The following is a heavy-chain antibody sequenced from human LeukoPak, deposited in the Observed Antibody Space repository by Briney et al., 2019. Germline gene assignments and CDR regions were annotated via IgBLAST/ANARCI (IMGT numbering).Heavy chain of an antibody. CDR3: ARELIDYYGSEMYNWFDP. CDR1: GGSISSYY. D-gene: IGHD3-10*01. J-gene: IGHJ5*02. CDR2: IYTSGST. V-gene: IGHV4-4*07. Sequence: PSETLSLTCTVSGGSISSYYWSWIRQPAGKGLEWIGRIYTSGSTNYNPSLKSRVTMSVDTSKNQFSLKLSSVTAADTAVHYCARELIDYYGSEMYNWFDPWGQGTLVTVSS.